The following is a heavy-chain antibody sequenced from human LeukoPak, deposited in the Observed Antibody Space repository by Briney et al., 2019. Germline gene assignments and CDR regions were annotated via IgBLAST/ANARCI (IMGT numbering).Heavy chain of an antibody. D-gene: IGHD3-22*01. Sequence: PSQTLSLTCTVSGGSISSGGYYWSWIRQHPGKGLEWIGYIYYSGSTYYSPSLKSRVTISVDTSKNQFSLKLSSVTAADTAVYYCARAYDRSGRTRKDAFDIWGQGTMVTVSS. J-gene: IGHJ3*02. CDR2: IYYSGST. CDR3: ARAYDRSGRTRKDAFDI. CDR1: GGSISSGGYY. V-gene: IGHV4-31*03.